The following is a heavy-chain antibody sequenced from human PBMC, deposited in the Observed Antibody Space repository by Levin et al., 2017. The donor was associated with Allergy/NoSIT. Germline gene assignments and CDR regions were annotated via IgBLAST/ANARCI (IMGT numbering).Heavy chain of an antibody. Sequence: SGPTLVKPTQTLTLTCSFSGFSLSTSGMCVTWIRQPPGKALEWLALIYWDDDKRYNASLKSRLSIIKDTSKNQVVLTMTNMDPVDTGTYYCAHRRVREFDYWGQGTLVTVSS. CDR3: AHRRVREFDY. D-gene: IGHD2-2*01. CDR2: IYWDDDK. V-gene: IGHV2-5*08. J-gene: IGHJ4*02. CDR1: GFSLSTSGMC.